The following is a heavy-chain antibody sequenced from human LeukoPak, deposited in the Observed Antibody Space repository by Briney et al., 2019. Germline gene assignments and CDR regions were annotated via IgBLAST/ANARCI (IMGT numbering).Heavy chain of an antibody. CDR3: TKFDYAAFEY. J-gene: IGHJ4*02. CDR2: VKSKTNGGTI. D-gene: IGHD4-17*01. V-gene: IGHV3-15*01. CDR1: GFSFINAW. Sequence: GGSPRLSCAASGFSFINAWMSWVRQAPGQGLEWVGRVKSKTNGGTIDYAAPVEGRFTISRDDSKNTLYLQMNSLKTEDTAVYYCTKFDYAAFEYWGQEALVTVSS.